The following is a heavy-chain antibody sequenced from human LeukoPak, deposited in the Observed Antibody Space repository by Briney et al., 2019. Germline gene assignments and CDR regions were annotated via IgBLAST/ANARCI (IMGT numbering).Heavy chain of an antibody. CDR2: ISSSGSSI. CDR3: ARKYSSSWFKPFDL. J-gene: IGHJ3*01. Sequence: GGSLRLSCAASGFTFSSYEMNWVRQAPGKGLEWVSKISSSGSSIYYEDSVKGRFTISRDNAKNSLYLQMNGRRDQETPVYYCARKYSSSWFKPFDLWGQGTMVTVSS. CDR1: GFTFSSYE. V-gene: IGHV3-48*03. D-gene: IGHD6-13*01.